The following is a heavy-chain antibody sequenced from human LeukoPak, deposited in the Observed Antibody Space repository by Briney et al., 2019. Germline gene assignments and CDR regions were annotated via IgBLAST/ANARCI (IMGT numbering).Heavy chain of an antibody. Sequence: GRSLRLSCAASGFTFSSYGMHWVRQAPGKGLEWVAVIWYDGSNKYYADSVKGRFTISRDNSRNTLYLQMNSLRAEDTAVYYCARDYDFWGNNWFDPWGQGTLVTVSS. V-gene: IGHV3-33*01. CDR1: GFTFSSYG. CDR2: IWYDGSNK. J-gene: IGHJ5*02. D-gene: IGHD3/OR15-3a*01. CDR3: ARDYDFWGNNWFDP.